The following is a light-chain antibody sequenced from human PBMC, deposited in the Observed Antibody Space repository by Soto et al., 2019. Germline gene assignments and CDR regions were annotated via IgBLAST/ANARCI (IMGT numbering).Light chain of an antibody. J-gene: IGKJ2*01. V-gene: IGKV3-20*01. Sequence: EIVLTQSPGTLSLSPGERATLSCGASQSVSSASLAWYQQKPGQAPRLLIYDASSRATGIPDRFSGSGSWTAFTITISRLEPEDCAVYYCQQYGSTPRTFGQGTKLEI. CDR2: DAS. CDR3: QQYGSTPRT. CDR1: QSVSSAS.